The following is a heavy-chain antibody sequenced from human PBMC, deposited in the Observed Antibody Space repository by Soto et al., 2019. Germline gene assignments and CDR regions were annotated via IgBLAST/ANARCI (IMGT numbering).Heavy chain of an antibody. CDR2: INHSGST. CDR3: ARTWGYYYDSSGGFDY. Sequence: PSETLSLTCAVYGGSFSGYYWSWIRQPPGKGLEWIGEINHSGSTNYNPSLKSRVTISVDTSKNQFSLKLSSVTAADTAVYYCARTWGYYYDSSGGFDYWGQGTLVTAPQ. CDR1: GGSFSGYY. D-gene: IGHD3-22*01. V-gene: IGHV4-34*01. J-gene: IGHJ4*02.